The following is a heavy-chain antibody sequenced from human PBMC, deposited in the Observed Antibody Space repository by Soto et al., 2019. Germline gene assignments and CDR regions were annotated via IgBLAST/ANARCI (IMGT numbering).Heavy chain of an antibody. Sequence: EVQLLESGGGLVQPGGSLRLSCAASGFTFSSYAMSWVRQAPGKGLEWVSAIGGSDGRIYYAESVKGRFTISRDNSKNTLYLQMNSLSAEDTAVYYCAKDRWNQHLGGFDNWGQGTLVTVSS. CDR1: GFTFSSYA. D-gene: IGHD1-1*01. CDR3: AKDRWNQHLGGFDN. J-gene: IGHJ4*02. CDR2: IGGSDGRI. V-gene: IGHV3-23*01.